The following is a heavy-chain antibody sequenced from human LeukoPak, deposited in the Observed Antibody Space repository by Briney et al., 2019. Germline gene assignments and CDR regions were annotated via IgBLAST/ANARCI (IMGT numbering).Heavy chain of an antibody. CDR3: TGEYYDSDGYYSY. J-gene: IGHJ4*02. CDR1: GYTFTNYH. D-gene: IGHD3-22*01. V-gene: IGHV1-46*01. CDR2: MTPSGGPT. Sequence: ASVKVSRKASGYTFTNYHMHWVRQAPGQGLEWMGIMTPSGGPTSYAQKFQGRVTMTRDTSTSTVYMELSSLRSEDTAVYYCTGEYYDSDGYYSYWGQGTLVTVSS.